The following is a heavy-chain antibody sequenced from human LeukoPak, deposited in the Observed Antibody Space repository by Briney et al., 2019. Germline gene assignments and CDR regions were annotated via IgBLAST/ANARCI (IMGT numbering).Heavy chain of an antibody. CDR1: GFTFTSYS. CDR2: ISASGGNT. Sequence: PGGSLRLSCAASGFTFTSYSMTWVRQALGKGLEWVSAISASGGNTYSADSVEGRFTISRDNSKNTVYLQMNSLTAEDTAVYYCAKDREVRGYYGLDVWGQGTTVTVSS. D-gene: IGHD3-10*01. CDR3: AKDREVRGYYGLDV. V-gene: IGHV3-23*01. J-gene: IGHJ6*02.